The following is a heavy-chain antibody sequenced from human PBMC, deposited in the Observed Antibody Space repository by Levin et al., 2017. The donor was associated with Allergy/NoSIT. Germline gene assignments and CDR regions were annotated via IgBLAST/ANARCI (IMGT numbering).Heavy chain of an antibody. CDR3: ARLGEYDGGIDY. D-gene: IGHD4-17*01. CDR1: GGSISSSSYY. Sequence: ESLKISCTVSGGSISSSSYYWGWIRQPPGKGLEWIGSIYYSGSTYYNPSLKSRVTISVDTSKNQFSLKLSSVTAADTAVYYCARLGEYDGGIDYWGQGTLVTVSS. CDR2: IYYSGST. J-gene: IGHJ4*02. V-gene: IGHV4-39*01.